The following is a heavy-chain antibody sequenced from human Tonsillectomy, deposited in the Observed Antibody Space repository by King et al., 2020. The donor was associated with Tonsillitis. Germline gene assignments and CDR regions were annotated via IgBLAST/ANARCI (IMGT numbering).Heavy chain of an antibody. J-gene: IGHJ4*02. D-gene: IGHD6-19*01. CDR2: IYYTGST. CDR3: ASIGLDTTGWYLFY. V-gene: IGHV4-59*08. CDR1: GGSISAYY. Sequence: QVQLQESGPGLVKPSETLSLTCTVSGGSISAYYWSWIRQPPGKGLEWIGYIYYTGSTNYNPSLKSRVTISLDTSETPFSLILSSVTAADTAVYYCASIGLDTTGWYLFYWGQGTLVTVSS.